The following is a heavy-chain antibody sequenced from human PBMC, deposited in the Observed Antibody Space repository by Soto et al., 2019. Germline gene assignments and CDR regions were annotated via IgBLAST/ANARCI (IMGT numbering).Heavy chain of an antibody. CDR1: GGTFSRYT. D-gene: IGHD6-13*01. CDR3: ARETLAAAGFYY. CDR2: IIPILGIA. V-gene: IGHV1-69*08. Sequence: QVQLVQSGAEVKKPGSSVKVSCKASGGTFSRYTISWVRQAPGQGLEWMGRIIPILGIANYAQKFQGRVTITADKSTSTAYMELSSLRSEDTAVYYCARETLAAAGFYYWGQGTLVTVSS. J-gene: IGHJ4*02.